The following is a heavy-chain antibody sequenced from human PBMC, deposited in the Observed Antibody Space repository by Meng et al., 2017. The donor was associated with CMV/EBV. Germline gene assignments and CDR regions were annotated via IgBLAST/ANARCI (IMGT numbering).Heavy chain of an antibody. CDR3: ARDLMICSSTSCANWFDP. J-gene: IGHJ5*02. CDR1: GGSVRSYH. CDR2: IYTSGSN. D-gene: IGHD2-2*01. Sequence: VVLGDAGPGLGHPVATLALTCAVFGGSVRSYHWSWSRPPAGKGLECIGRIYTSGSNNYNPSLKSRVTMSVDTSKNQFSLKLSSVTAADTAVYYCARDLMICSSTSCANWFDPWGQGTLVTVSS. V-gene: IGHV4-4*07.